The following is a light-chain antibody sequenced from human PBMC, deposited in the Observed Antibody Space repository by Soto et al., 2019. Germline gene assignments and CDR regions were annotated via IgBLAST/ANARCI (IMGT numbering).Light chain of an antibody. CDR3: QQYGISPPIT. V-gene: IGKV3-20*01. Sequence: EIVLTQSPGTLSLSPGERATLSCRASKSVSSSYLAWYQQKPGQAPRLLIYGASSRATGIPDRFSGSGSGKDFTLSISRLEPEDCAVYYCQQYGISPPITFGQGTRLEIK. CDR1: KSVSSSY. CDR2: GAS. J-gene: IGKJ5*01.